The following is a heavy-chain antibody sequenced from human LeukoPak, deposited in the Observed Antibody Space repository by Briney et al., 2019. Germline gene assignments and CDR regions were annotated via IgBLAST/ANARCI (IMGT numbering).Heavy chain of an antibody. D-gene: IGHD3-22*01. V-gene: IGHV3-30*02. Sequence: GVSLRLSCAVSGFTFSNYGMHWVRQAPGKGLEWLAFIWYDGSNKYYADSVKGRFTISRDNSKNMVYLQMNSLRAEDTAVYYCAKHADSTGHRGVFEYWGQGILVTVSS. CDR2: IWYDGSNK. CDR3: AKHADSTGHRGVFEY. J-gene: IGHJ4*02. CDR1: GFTFSNYG.